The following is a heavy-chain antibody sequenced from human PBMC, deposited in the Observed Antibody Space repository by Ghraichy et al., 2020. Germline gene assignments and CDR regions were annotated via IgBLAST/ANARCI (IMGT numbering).Heavy chain of an antibody. J-gene: IGHJ4*02. CDR2: INHSGST. Sequence: SETLSLTCAVYGGSFSGYYWSWIRQPPGKGLEWIGEINHSGSTNYNPSLKSRVTISVDTSKNQFSLKLSSVTAADTAVYYCARGGIAAAANDYWGQGTLVTVSS. D-gene: IGHD6-13*01. V-gene: IGHV4-34*01. CDR3: ARGGIAAAANDY. CDR1: GGSFSGYY.